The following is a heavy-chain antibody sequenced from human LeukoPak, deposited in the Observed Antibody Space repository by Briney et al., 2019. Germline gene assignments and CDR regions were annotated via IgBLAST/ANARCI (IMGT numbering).Heavy chain of an antibody. V-gene: IGHV5-51*01. J-gene: IGHJ6*03. CDR1: GYSFTSYW. CDR3: ARHHGYSYGQPYYYYYYYMDV. D-gene: IGHD5-18*01. CDR2: IYPGDSDT. Sequence: GESLKISCKGSGYSFTSYWIGWVRQMPGKGLEWMGIIYPGDSDTRYSPSFQGQVTISADKSISTAYLQWSSLKASDTAMYYCARHHGYSYGQPYYYYYYYMDVWGKGTTVTVSS.